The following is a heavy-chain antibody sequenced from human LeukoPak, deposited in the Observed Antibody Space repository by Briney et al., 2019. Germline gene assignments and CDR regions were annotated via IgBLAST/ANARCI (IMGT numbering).Heavy chain of an antibody. CDR3: AAYSSGWYSTGNDAFDI. J-gene: IGHJ3*02. CDR1: GYTFTSND. D-gene: IGHD6-19*01. V-gene: IGHV1-8*01. Sequence: ASVKVSCKASGYTFTSNDINWVRQATGQGLEWMGWMNPNSGNTGYAQKFQGRVTMTRNTSISTAYMELSSLRSEDTAVYYCAAYSSGWYSTGNDAFDIWGQGTMVTVSS. CDR2: MNPNSGNT.